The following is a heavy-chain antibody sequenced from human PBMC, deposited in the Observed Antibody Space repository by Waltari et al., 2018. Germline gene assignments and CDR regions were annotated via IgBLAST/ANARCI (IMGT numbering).Heavy chain of an antibody. CDR2: IWYDGSNR. V-gene: IGHV3-33*01. D-gene: IGHD3-10*01. J-gene: IGHJ6*02. Sequence: QVQLVESGGGVVQPGRSLRLSCAASGFTCSRYGMQWVRQAPGKGEEWVAVIWYDGSNRYYADSVKGRFTISRDNSKNTLYLQMNSLRAEDTAVYYCARDREAYGSGSYSPNYGMDVWGQGTTVTVSS. CDR1: GFTCSRYG. CDR3: ARDREAYGSGSYSPNYGMDV.